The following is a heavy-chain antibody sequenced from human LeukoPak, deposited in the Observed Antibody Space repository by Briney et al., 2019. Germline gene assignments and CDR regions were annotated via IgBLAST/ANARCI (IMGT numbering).Heavy chain of an antibody. V-gene: IGHV1-24*01. J-gene: IGHJ5*02. CDR2: FDPEDGET. D-gene: IGHD1-26*01. CDR1: GYILTELS. Sequence: GASVKVSCKVSGYILTELSMHWVRQAPGKGLEWMGGFDPEDGETIYAQKFQGRATMTEDTSTDTAYMELSSLRSEDTAVYYCATYGSVEPGWFDPWGQGTLVTVSS. CDR3: ATYGSVEPGWFDP.